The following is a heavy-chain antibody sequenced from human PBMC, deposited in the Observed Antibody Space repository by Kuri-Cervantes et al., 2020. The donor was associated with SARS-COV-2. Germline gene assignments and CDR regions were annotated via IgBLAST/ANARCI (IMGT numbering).Heavy chain of an antibody. D-gene: IGHD3-16*02. CDR1: GYTFTDYY. V-gene: IGHV1-2*04. CDR2: INPNSGGT. CDR3: ARGPSWGYFWGTYRGGWDSFDI. J-gene: IGHJ3*02. Sequence: ASVKVSCKASGYTFTDYYIHWVRQAPGRGLEWMGWINPNSGGTNSAQKFQVWVIMTRDTSISTAYMEPSRLRSDDTAVYYCARGPSWGYFWGTYRGGWDSFDIWGQGTMVTVSS.